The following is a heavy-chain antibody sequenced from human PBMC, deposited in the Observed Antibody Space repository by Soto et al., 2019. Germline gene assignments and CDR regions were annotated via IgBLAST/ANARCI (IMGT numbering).Heavy chain of an antibody. CDR2: ISYEGSHK. J-gene: IGHJ6*02. Sequence: QVQLVESGGGVVQPGGSLRLSCLASGFDFSSHGMYWVRQAPGRGLEWVALISYEGSHKFYVDSLKGRFTISRDNSKHTLYLRMSNLRPEDTALYYCAKDFELPDGDYYHYGMDVWGQGTTVSVSS. CDR3: AKDFELPDGDYYHYGMDV. V-gene: IGHV3-30*18. CDR1: GFDFSSHG. D-gene: IGHD1-7*01.